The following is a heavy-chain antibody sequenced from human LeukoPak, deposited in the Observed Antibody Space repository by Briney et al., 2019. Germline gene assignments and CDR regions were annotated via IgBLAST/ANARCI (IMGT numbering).Heavy chain of an antibody. CDR3: VGVRWFGGSNWFDP. J-gene: IGHJ5*02. Sequence: GGSLRLSCSASGFTFSTFAMHWVRQAPGKGLEYVSAISSNGGSTYYADSVKGRFTISRDNSKNTLHLQMSSLRAEDTAVYYCVGVRWFGGSNWFDPWGQGTLVTVSS. D-gene: IGHD3-10*01. CDR1: GFTFSTFA. CDR2: ISSNGGST. V-gene: IGHV3-64D*09.